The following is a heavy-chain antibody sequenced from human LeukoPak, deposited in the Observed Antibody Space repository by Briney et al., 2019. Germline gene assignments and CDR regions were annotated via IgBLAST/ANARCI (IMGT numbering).Heavy chain of an antibody. Sequence: ASVKVSCKASGYTFTSYDINWVRQATGQGLEWMRWMNPNSGNTGYAQKFQGRVTMTRNTSISTAYMELSSLRSEDTAVYYCARGHRIAVAGTGDYWGQGTLVTVSS. J-gene: IGHJ4*02. V-gene: IGHV1-8*01. CDR2: MNPNSGNT. D-gene: IGHD6-19*01. CDR3: ARGHRIAVAGTGDY. CDR1: GYTFTSYD.